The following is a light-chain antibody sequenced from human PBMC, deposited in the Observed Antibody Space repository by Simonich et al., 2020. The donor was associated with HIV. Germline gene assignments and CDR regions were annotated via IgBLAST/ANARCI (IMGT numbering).Light chain of an antibody. CDR3: QQYNNWPPVLT. J-gene: IGKJ4*01. CDR1: QSISSN. Sequence: EIVLTQSPATLSVSPGERATLSCRASQSISSNLVWYQQKSGQAPRLLIYGASTRATGSPARFSGSGSGTDFTLTISSLQSEDFAVYFCQQYNNWPPVLTFGGGTKVEIK. CDR2: GAS. V-gene: IGKV3-15*01.